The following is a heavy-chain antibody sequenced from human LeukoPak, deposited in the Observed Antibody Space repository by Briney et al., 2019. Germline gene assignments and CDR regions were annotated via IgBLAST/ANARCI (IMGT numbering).Heavy chain of an antibody. J-gene: IGHJ4*02. CDR2: INPSGGST. CDR1: GYTFTSYY. V-gene: IGHV1-46*01. D-gene: IGHD3-22*01. CDR3: ARGAARSYYYDSSGYYNFDY. Sequence: ASVKVSCKASGYTFTSYYMHWVRQAPGQGLEWMGIINPSGGSTSYAQKFQGRVTITADESTSTAYMELSSLRSEDTAVYYCARGAARSYYYDSSGYYNFDYWGQGTLVTVSS.